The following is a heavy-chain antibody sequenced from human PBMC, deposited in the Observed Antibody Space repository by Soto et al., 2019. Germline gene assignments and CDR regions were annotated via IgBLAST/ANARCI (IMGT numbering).Heavy chain of an antibody. Sequence: SETQSLTCTVSGGSISSYYWSWIRQPPGKGLEWIGYIYYSGSTNYNPSLKSRVTISVDTSKNQFSLKLSSVTAADTAVYYCARRYSSAFDIWGQGTMVTVSS. J-gene: IGHJ3*02. D-gene: IGHD6-13*01. V-gene: IGHV4-59*08. CDR3: ARRYSSAFDI. CDR2: IYYSGST. CDR1: GGSISSYY.